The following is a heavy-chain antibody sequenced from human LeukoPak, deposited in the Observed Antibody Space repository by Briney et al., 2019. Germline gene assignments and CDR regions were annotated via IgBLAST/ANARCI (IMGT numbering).Heavy chain of an antibody. CDR3: ARGAGRYCSSTSCYSNWFDP. CDR2: MNPNSGNT. J-gene: IGHJ5*02. D-gene: IGHD2-2*01. V-gene: IGHV1-8*03. Sequence: ASVKVSCXASGYTFTSYDINWVRQATGQGLEWMGWMNPNSGNTGYAQKFQGRVTITRNTSISTAYMELSSLRSEDTAVYYCARGAGRYCSSTSCYSNWFDPWGQGTLVTVSS. CDR1: GYTFTSYD.